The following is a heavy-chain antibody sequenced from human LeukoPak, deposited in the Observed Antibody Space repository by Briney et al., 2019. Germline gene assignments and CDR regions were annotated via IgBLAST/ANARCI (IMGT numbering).Heavy chain of an antibody. CDR1: GFTFISYS. V-gene: IGHV3-21*01. D-gene: IGHD3-22*01. CDR2: IISSSSYI. J-gene: IGHJ1*01. CDR3: AITPYDSSGYYLGYFQH. Sequence: GALRLSFSASGFTFISYSMNWVRPGPGKGVEGGSSIISSSSYIYYADSVKGRFTISRDNAKNSLYLQMNSLRAEDTAVYYCAITPYDSSGYYLGYFQHWGQGTLVTVSS.